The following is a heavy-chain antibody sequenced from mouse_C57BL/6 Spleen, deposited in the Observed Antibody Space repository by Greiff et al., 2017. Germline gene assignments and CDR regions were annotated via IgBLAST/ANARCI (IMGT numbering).Heavy chain of an antibody. J-gene: IGHJ1*03. CDR2: ISYDGSN. D-gene: IGHD1-1*01. V-gene: IGHV3-6*01. CDR1: GYSITSGYY. Sequence: EVKLMESGPGLVKPSQSLSLTCSVTGYSITSGYYWNWIRQFPGNKLEWMGYISYDGSNNYNPSLKNRISITRDTSKNQFFLKLNSVTTEDTATYYCARETLITTVVASGYFDVWGTGTTVTVSS. CDR3: ARETLITTVVASGYFDV.